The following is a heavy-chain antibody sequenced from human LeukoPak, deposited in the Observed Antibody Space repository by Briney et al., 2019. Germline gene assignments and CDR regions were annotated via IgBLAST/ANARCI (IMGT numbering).Heavy chain of an antibody. CDR1: GSIFTSYW. J-gene: IGHJ4*02. D-gene: IGHD6-19*01. V-gene: IGHV5-51*01. CDR3: ARRYSSGCDY. CDR2: IYPGDSDT. Sequence: GESLQTSCKGSGSIFTSYWIGWGRRMPGKGLEWRGIIYPGDSDTRYSPSFQGQVTISADKSISTAYLQWSSLKASDTAMYYCARRYSSGCDYWGQGTLVTVSS.